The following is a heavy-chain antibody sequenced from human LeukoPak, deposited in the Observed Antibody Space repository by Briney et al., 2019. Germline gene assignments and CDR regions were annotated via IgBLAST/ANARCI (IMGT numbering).Heavy chain of an antibody. CDR2: IYPGDSDT. J-gene: IGHJ6*03. D-gene: IGHD3-10*01. Sequence: GESLKISCKGSGYSFTRYWIGWVRQMPGKGLEWMGIIYPGDSDTRYSPSFQGQVTISADKSISTAYLQWCSLKASDTAMYYCARTRYYGSSYNYMDVWGKGTTVTVSS. CDR3: ARTRYYGSSYNYMDV. CDR1: GYSFTRYW. V-gene: IGHV5-51*01.